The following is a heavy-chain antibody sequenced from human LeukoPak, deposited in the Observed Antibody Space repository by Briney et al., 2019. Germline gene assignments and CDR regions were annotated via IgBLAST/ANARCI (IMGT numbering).Heavy chain of an antibody. CDR1: GFTCSSYE. D-gene: IGHD5-12*01. Sequence: GGSLRLSCAASGFTCSSYEMNWVRQAPGKGLEWVSYISSSGSTIYYADSVKGRFTISRDNAKNSLYLQMNSLRAEDTAVYYCARAKGYSGPLNDYWGQGTLVTVSS. CDR3: ARAKGYSGPLNDY. J-gene: IGHJ4*02. CDR2: ISSSGSTI. V-gene: IGHV3-48*03.